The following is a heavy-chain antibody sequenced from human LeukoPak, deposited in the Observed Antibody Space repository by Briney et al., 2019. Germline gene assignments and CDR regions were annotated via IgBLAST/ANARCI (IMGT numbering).Heavy chain of an antibody. V-gene: IGHV3-13*01. D-gene: IGHD1-1*01. J-gene: IGHJ6*03. Sequence: GGSLRLSCAASGFTFSSFDMHWVLQPTGQGLEGVSTIGTASDTYYPGSVEGRFTLHRDNDKHYLYLQMQSLTAGDTAVYYCARGPPRGKYYYMDVWGKGTTVTVSS. CDR1: GFTFSSFD. CDR2: IGTASDT. CDR3: ARGPPRGKYYYMDV.